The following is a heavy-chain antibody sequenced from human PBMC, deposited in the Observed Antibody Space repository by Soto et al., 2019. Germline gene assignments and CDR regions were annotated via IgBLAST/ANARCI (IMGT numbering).Heavy chain of an antibody. CDR3: ARDPSSADYGDYNNWFDP. V-gene: IGHV1-46*01. Sequence: QVQLVQSGAEVKKPGAAVKVSCKASGYTFPSYYMHWVRQAPGQGREWMGIINPIGGSTSYAQKFQSRVTMTRDTATRNVYMELSSLRSEATAVYYCARDPSSADYGDYNNWFDPWGQGTLVTVS. CDR2: INPIGGST. D-gene: IGHD4-17*01. J-gene: IGHJ5*02. CDR1: GYTFPSYY.